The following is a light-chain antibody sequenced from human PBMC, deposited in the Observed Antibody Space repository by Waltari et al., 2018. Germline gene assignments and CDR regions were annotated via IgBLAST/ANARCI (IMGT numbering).Light chain of an antibody. V-gene: IGLV2-14*01. Sequence: QPASVSGSPGQSITISCSGTDSDVGAYDFVSWYQQHPGKAPHLIIYEVSNRPSGISNRFSASKSGNTASLPISGLQAEDEADYYCSSYTTSSAPGVFGTGTRVTVL. CDR2: EVS. J-gene: IGLJ1*01. CDR3: SSYTTSSAPGV. CDR1: DSDVGAYDF.